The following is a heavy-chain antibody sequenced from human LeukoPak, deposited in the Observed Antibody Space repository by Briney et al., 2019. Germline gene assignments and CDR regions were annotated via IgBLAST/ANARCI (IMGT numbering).Heavy chain of an antibody. V-gene: IGHV3-48*04. CDR1: GFTFSSYS. CDR3: AREPDCSSTSCYTFNDY. J-gene: IGHJ4*02. Sequence: GGSLRLSCAASGFTFSSYSMNWVRQAPGKGLEWVSYISSSSSTIYYADSVKGRFTISRDNAKSSLHLQMNSLRAEDTAVYYCAREPDCSSTSCYTFNDYWGQGTLVTVSS. D-gene: IGHD2-2*02. CDR2: ISSSSSTI.